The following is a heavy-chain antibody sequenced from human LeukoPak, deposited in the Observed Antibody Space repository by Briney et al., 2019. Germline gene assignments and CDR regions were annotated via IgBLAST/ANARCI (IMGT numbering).Heavy chain of an antibody. CDR2: IYYSGST. D-gene: IGHD1-1*01. V-gene: IGHV4-59*08. CDR3: ARRKQLGEDAFDT. J-gene: IGHJ3*02. Sequence: PSETLSLTCTVSGGSISSYYWSWIRQPPGKGLEWIGYIYYSGSTNYNPSLKSRVTISVDTSKNQFSLKLSSVTAADTAVYYCARRKQLGEDAFDTWGQGTMVTVSS. CDR1: GGSISSYY.